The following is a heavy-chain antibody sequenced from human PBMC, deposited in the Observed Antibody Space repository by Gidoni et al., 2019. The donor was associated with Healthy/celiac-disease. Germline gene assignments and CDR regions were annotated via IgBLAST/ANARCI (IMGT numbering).Heavy chain of an antibody. CDR1: GGSISSYY. D-gene: IGHD3-16*01. J-gene: IGHJ4*02. Sequence: QVQLQESGPGLVKPSETLSLTCTVSGGSISSYYWRWIRQPPGKGLEWIGYIYYSGSTNYNPSLKSRVTISVDTSKNQFSLKLSSVTAADTAVYYCARGLRGSIDYWGQGTLVTVSS. CDR2: IYYSGST. CDR3: ARGLRGSIDY. V-gene: IGHV4-59*01.